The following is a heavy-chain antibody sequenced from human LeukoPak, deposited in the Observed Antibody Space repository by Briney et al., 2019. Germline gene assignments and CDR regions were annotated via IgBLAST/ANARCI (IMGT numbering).Heavy chain of an antibody. CDR2: INSDGSST. Sequence: GGSLRLSCAASGFTFSSYWMHWVRQAPGKGLVWVSRINSDGSSTTYADSVKGRFTISRDNSKNTLYLQMNSLRAEDTAVYYCAMGRLGWFGELFYWGQGTLVTVSS. J-gene: IGHJ4*02. CDR3: AMGRLGWFGELFY. CDR1: GFTFSSYW. D-gene: IGHD3-10*01. V-gene: IGHV3-74*01.